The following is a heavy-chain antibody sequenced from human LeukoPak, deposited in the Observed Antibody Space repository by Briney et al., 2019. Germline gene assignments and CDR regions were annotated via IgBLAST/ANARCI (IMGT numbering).Heavy chain of an antibody. Sequence: GGSLRLSCAASGFTFSSAWVSWVRQPPGKGLEWVGRIKSKTDGATTDDAAPVKGTFTISRYDSKYTLYLQMTSLKTEDTAVYYCTTVHVAFHSDPCASNPGAYWGQGTLVTVPS. CDR1: GFTFSSAW. J-gene: IGHJ4*02. V-gene: IGHV3-15*01. CDR3: TTVHVAFHSDPCASNPGAY. D-gene: IGHD3-3*02. CDR2: IKSKTDGATT.